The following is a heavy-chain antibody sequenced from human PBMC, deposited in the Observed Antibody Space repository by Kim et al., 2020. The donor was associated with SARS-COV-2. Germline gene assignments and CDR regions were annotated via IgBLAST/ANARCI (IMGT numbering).Heavy chain of an antibody. CDR1: GGSISSSSCY. J-gene: IGHJ4*02. CDR2: ICYSGNT. Sequence: SETLSLTCTVSGGSISSSSCYWGWLRQPQGQGRDGIGNICYSGNTNYNPSLKGRVTVYIDKYKNHFTLNLVSVTATDASECYCGLDHWGQGALVAVSS. CDR3: GLDH. V-gene: IGHV4-39*02.